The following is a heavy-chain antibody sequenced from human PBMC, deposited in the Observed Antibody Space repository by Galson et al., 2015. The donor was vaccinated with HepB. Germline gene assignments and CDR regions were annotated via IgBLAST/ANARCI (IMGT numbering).Heavy chain of an antibody. CDR1: GYTFTSYY. D-gene: IGHD3-9*01. V-gene: IGHV1-46*04. Sequence: SVKVSCKASGYTFTSYYMHWVRQAPGQGLEWMGIINPSGGSTSYAQKLQGRVTMTRDTSTSTVYMELSSLRSEDTAVYYCARVGDILTGYDAFDIWGQGTMVTVSS. CDR2: INPSGGST. CDR3: ARVGDILTGYDAFDI. J-gene: IGHJ3*02.